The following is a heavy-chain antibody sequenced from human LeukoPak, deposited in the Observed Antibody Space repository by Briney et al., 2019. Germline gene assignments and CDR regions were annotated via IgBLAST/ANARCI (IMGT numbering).Heavy chain of an antibody. CDR1: EFTFSRYA. CDR2: IGAGGGPT. D-gene: IGHD4-17*01. Sequence: GGSLRLSCAASEFTFSRYALIWARQAPGKGLEWVSAIGAGGGPTLYADSVKGRFTVSRDNSRDTLYLQMNSLRVEDTAVYYCARDPNGDYVGAFDFWGQGTMVTVSS. J-gene: IGHJ3*01. V-gene: IGHV3-23*01. CDR3: ARDPNGDYVGAFDF.